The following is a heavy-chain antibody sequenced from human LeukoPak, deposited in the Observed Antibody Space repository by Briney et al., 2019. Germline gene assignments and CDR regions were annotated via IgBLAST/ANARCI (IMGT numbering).Heavy chain of an antibody. D-gene: IGHD2/OR15-2a*01. V-gene: IGHV4-30-4*01. CDR3: VCGYYSRGDY. J-gene: IGHJ4*02. Sequence: PSETLSLTCTVSGVSINNGGYYWSWIRQHPGKGLEWIGYIYYSGSSYYNPSLRSRVTISIDTSKNQFSLKLSSVTAADTAVYYCVCGYYSRGDYWGQGTLVTVSS. CDR1: GVSINNGGYY. CDR2: IYYSGSS.